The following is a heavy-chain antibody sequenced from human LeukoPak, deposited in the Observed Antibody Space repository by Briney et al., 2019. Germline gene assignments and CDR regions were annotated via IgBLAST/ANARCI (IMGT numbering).Heavy chain of an antibody. D-gene: IGHD3-10*01. J-gene: IGHJ4*02. CDR3: AGSRITMVRGVITDRY. V-gene: IGHV4-30-4*08. CDR1: GGSISSGDYY. CDR2: IYYSGST. Sequence: KPSETLSLTCTVSGGSISSGDYYWSWIRQPPGKGLEWIGYIYYSGSTYYNPSLKSRVTISVDTSKNQFSLKLSSVTAADTAVYYCAGSRITMVRGVITDRYWGQGTLVTVSS.